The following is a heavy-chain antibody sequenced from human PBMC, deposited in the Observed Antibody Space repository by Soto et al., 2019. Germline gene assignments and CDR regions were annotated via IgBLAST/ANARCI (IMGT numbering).Heavy chain of an antibody. CDR2: IYSGGST. Sequence: GGSLRLSCAASGFTVSSNYMSWVRQAPGKGLEWVSVIYSGGSTYYADSVKGRFTISRDNSKNTLYLQMNSLRAEDTAVYYCAREGGSHYDFSSGYPRDYYYYGMDVWGQGTTVTVSS. V-gene: IGHV3-66*01. CDR3: AREGGSHYDFSSGYPRDYYYYGMDV. J-gene: IGHJ6*02. CDR1: GFTVSSNY. D-gene: IGHD3-3*01.